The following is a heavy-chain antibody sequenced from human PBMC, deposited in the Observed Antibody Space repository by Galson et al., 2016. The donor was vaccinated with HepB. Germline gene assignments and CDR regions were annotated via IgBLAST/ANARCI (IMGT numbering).Heavy chain of an antibody. CDR1: GFTFSSYD. D-gene: IGHD5-18*01. V-gene: IGHV3-13*01. CDR2: IDTAGGT. Sequence: SLRLSCAASGFTFSSYDMHWVRQATGKGLEWVSGIDTAGGTSYLGSVKGRFTISGENAKNSLYLQMNSLRVGDTAVYYCVREILLVVGYYGMDVWGQGTTVTVSS. CDR3: VREILLVVGYYGMDV. J-gene: IGHJ6*02.